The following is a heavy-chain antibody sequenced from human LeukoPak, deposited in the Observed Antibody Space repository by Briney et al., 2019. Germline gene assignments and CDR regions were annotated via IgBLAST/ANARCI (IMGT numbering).Heavy chain of an antibody. CDR2: IIPIFGTA. J-gene: IGHJ6*03. D-gene: IGHD5-18*01. Sequence: SVKVSCKASGGTFSSYAISWVRQAPGQGLEWMGGIIPIFGTANYAQKFQGRVTITTDESTSTAYMELSSLRSEDTAVYYCARVKTDTAHYYYYYYMDIWGKGTTVTVSS. V-gene: IGHV1-69*05. CDR1: GGTFSSYA. CDR3: ARVKTDTAHYYYYYYMDI.